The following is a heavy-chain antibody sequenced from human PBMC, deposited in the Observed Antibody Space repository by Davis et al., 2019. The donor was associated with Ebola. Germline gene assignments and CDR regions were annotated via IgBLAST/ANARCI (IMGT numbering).Heavy chain of an antibody. CDR1: GFTFSGSA. Sequence: GESLKISCAASGFTFSGSAMHWVRQASGKGLEWVGRIRSKANSYETAYGASVKGRFTISRDDSKNTAYLQMNNLKTEDTAVYFCSWRDFWGQGTLVTVSS. CDR3: SWRDF. V-gene: IGHV3-73*01. D-gene: IGHD3-3*01. J-gene: IGHJ4*02. CDR2: IRSKANSYET.